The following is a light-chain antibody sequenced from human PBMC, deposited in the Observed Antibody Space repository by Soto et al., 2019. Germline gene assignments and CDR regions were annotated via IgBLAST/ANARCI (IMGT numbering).Light chain of an antibody. CDR1: NSDVGDYNL. CDR3: CSYSTDTTLYV. V-gene: IGLV2-14*01. CDR2: DVS. J-gene: IGLJ1*01. Sequence: QSVLTQPASVSGSPGQSITISCSGTNSDVGDYNLVSWYPQRPGEAPKLVIFDVSNRPSGVSDRFSGSKSGNTASLTISGLQAEDEGDYFCCSYSTDTTLYVFGSGTKVTVL.